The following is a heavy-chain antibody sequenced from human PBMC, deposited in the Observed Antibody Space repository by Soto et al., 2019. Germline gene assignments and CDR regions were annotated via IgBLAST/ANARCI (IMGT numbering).Heavy chain of an antibody. CDR2: IYYSGRT. V-gene: IGHV4-39*01. J-gene: IGHJ5*02. CDR3: ERVTLSSTWSNNWFDP. Sequence: QLQLQESGPGLVKPSETLSLTCTVSGGSISSSSYYWGWIRQPPGKGLEWIGSIYYSGRTCYNPSLKSRVTISVDTSKNQFSLKLSSVTAADTAVYYCERVTLSSTWSNNWFDPWGQGTLVTVSS. CDR1: GGSISSSSYY. D-gene: IGHD6-13*01.